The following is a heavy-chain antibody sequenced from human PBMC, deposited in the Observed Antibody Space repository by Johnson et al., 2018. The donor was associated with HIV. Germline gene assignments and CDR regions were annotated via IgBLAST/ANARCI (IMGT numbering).Heavy chain of an antibody. J-gene: IGHJ3*02. D-gene: IGHD5-18*01. Sequence: VQLVESGGGLVKPGGSLRLSCAASGFTFSNAWMSWVRQAPGKGLEWVGRIKSKANSYATAYAASVKGRFTISRDDSKNTLYLQMNSLRAEDTAVYYCARAYSYGAFDIWGLGTKVTVSS. CDR1: GFTFSNAW. V-gene: IGHV3-15*01. CDR2: IKSKANSYAT. CDR3: ARAYSYGAFDI.